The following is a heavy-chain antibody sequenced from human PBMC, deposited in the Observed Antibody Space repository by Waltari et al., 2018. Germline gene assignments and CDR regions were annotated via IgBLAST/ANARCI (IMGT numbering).Heavy chain of an antibody. CDR1: GFTSSIHW. V-gene: IGHV3-74*03. Sequence: EVQLVESGGGLVQPGGSLRLACAASGFTSSIHWMHWVRQAPGKGLVWVSRINTDGSDTAYADSVRGRCTISRDNAKNTLFLQMNSLRVEDTAVYYCARAYSGKKNPKESWGQGTLVTVSS. J-gene: IGHJ5*02. CDR3: ARAYSGKKNPKES. D-gene: IGHD4-4*01. CDR2: INTDGSDT.